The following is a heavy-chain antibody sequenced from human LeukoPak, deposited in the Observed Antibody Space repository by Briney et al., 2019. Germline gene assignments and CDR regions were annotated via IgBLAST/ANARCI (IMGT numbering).Heavy chain of an antibody. V-gene: IGHV4-34*01. D-gene: IGHD3-10*01. CDR1: GGSFSGYY. Sequence: SETLSLTCAVYGGSFSGYYWSWIRQPPGKGLEWIGEINHSGSTNYNPSHKSRVTISVDTSKNQFSLKLSSVTAAGTAVYYCARHNRKVLLWFGDLIEQTDFDYWGQGTLVTVSS. CDR2: INHSGST. CDR3: ARHNRKVLLWFGDLIEQTDFDY. J-gene: IGHJ4*02.